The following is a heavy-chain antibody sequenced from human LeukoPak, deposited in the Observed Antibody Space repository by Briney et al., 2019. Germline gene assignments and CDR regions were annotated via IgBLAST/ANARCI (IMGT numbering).Heavy chain of an antibody. CDR1: GFTFSSYA. D-gene: IGHD5-12*01. Sequence: GGSLRLSCAASGFTFSSYAMSWVRQAPGKGLEWVSALSGGGGGTNYADSVKGRFTISRDNSKNTLYLQMNSLRAEDTAVYYCARGPSGYHNTGGQGTLVTVSS. CDR2: LSGGGGGT. CDR3: ARGPSGYHNT. V-gene: IGHV3-23*01. J-gene: IGHJ4*02.